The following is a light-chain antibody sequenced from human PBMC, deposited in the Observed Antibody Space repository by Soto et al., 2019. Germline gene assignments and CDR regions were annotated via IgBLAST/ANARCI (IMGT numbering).Light chain of an antibody. V-gene: IGKV1-5*01. J-gene: IGKJ2*01. CDR1: QSISSP. CDR2: DAS. Sequence: DIQMTQSPSTLSASVGDRVTITCRASQSISSPPAWPPQKPGQAPKLLIYDASSLESGVPSRFSGSGSGTEFTLTISSLQPDDFATYYCQQYNSYSPDTFGQGTKLEIK. CDR3: QQYNSYSPDT.